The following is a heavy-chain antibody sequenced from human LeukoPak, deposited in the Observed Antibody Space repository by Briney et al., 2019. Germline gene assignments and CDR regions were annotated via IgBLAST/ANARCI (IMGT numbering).Heavy chain of an antibody. V-gene: IGHV3-48*01. CDR3: ARGQKSVGRVLAGTTTYNYYYYMDV. CDR2: ITSSSSKTI. CDR1: GFNFSTYS. Sequence: GGSLRLSCAASGFNFSTYSMNWVRQAPGKGLEWVSYITSSSSKTIYYADSVKGRFTISRDNAKNSLSLQMNSLRAEDTAVYYCARGQKSVGRVLAGTTTYNYYYYMDVWGKGTTVTVSS. J-gene: IGHJ6*03. D-gene: IGHD6-19*01.